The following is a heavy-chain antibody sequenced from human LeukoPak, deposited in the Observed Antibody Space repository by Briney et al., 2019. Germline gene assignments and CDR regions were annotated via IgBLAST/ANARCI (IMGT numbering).Heavy chain of an antibody. CDR1: GFTFSTYT. CDR2: ISGSGGST. V-gene: IGHV3-23*01. Sequence: GGSLRLSCAASGFTFSTYTMYWVRHPPGKGLEWVSAISGSGGSTYHADSVKGRFTIYRDNSKNTLYLQMNSLRAEDTAVYYCAKGRSLVGFIYYFDYWGQGTLVTVPS. D-gene: IGHD2-15*01. J-gene: IGHJ4*02. CDR3: AKGRSLVGFIYYFDY.